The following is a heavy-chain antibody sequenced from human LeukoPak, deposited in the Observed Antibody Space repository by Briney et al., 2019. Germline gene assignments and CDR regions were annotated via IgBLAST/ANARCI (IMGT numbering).Heavy chain of an antibody. Sequence: SVKVSCKASGDTFSSYAISWVRQAPGQGLEWIGGIIPIIGTADYAQEFQGRVTMTTDKSTSTAYMELRSLRSEDTGVYYCARDSARGGFGESKHLEPGAGGYYYYYYGMDVWGKGTTVTVPS. J-gene: IGHJ6*04. D-gene: IGHD3-10*01. CDR1: GDTFSSYA. CDR3: ARDSARGGFGESKHLEPGAGGYYYYYYGMDV. CDR2: IIPIIGTA. V-gene: IGHV1-69*05.